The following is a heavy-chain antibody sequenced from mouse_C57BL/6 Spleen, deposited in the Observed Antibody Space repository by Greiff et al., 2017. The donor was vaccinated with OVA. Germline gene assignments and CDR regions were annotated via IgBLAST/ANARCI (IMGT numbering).Heavy chain of an antibody. CDR1: GFTFSSYA. CDR2: ISDGGSYT. J-gene: IGHJ2*01. Sequence: EVKLMESGGGLVKPGGSLKLSCAASGFTFSSYAMSWVRQTPEKRLEWVATISDGGSYTYYPDNVKGRFTISRDNATNNLYLQMSHLKSEDTAMYYCARGDGSRRDYFDYWGQGTTLTVSS. D-gene: IGHD1-1*01. CDR3: ARGDGSRRDYFDY. V-gene: IGHV5-4*03.